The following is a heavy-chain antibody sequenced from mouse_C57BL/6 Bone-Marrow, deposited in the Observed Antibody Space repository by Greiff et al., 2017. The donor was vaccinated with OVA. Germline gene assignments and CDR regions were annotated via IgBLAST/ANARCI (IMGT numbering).Heavy chain of an antibody. CDR1: GYTFTSYW. D-gene: IGHD2-4*01. J-gene: IGHJ4*01. V-gene: IGHV1-55*01. CDR2: IYPGSGST. CDR3: ARLGYDYDVNAMDY. Sequence: QVQLQQPGAELVKPGASVKMSCKASGYTFTSYWITWVKQRPGQGLEWIGDIYPGSGSTNYNEKFKSKATLTVDTSSSTAYMQLSSLTSEDSAVYYCARLGYDYDVNAMDYWGQGTSVTVSS.